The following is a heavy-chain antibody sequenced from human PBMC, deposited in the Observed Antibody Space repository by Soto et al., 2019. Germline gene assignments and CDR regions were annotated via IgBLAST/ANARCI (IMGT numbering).Heavy chain of an antibody. CDR1: GYTCSNYG. V-gene: IGHV1-18*01. CDR2: ISAYKGNT. Sequence: ASVMGSCKASGYTCSNYGISWVRQASGQGLEWMGWISAYKGNTNYAQKLQERVTMTTDTSTSTAYMELRSLRSDDTAVYYCARDHQSCPNWFGPWGQGTLVTVSS. J-gene: IGHJ5*02. D-gene: IGHD2-15*01. CDR3: ARDHQSCPNWFGP.